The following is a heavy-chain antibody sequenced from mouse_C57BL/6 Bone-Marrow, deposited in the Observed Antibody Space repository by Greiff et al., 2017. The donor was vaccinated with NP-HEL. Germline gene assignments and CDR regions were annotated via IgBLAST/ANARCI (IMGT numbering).Heavy chain of an antibody. Sequence: VQLQQSGPVLVKPGPSVKISCKASGFTFTDYYMHWVKQSHGQSLEWIGLVYPYNGGTSYNQKFKGKATLTVDTSSSTAYMQLNSLTSEDSAVDDCANDYYGSSGFAYWGQGTLVTVSA. D-gene: IGHD1-1*01. J-gene: IGHJ3*01. CDR2: VYPYNGGT. CDR3: ANDYYGSSGFAY. CDR1: GFTFTDYY. V-gene: IGHV1-36*01.